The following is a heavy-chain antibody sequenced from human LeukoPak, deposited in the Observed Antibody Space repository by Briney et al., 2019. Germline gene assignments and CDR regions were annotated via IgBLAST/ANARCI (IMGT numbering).Heavy chain of an antibody. CDR2: IYSCGST. CDR1: GFTVGSNY. Sequence: GGSLRLSCAASGFTVGSNYMSWVRQDPGKGLEWVSVIYSCGSTYYADSVKGRFTISRDNSKNTLSLQMNSLRAEDTAVYYCARGVRAGVTAPKDWGQGTLVTVSS. V-gene: IGHV3-53*01. J-gene: IGHJ4*02. D-gene: IGHD2-21*02. CDR3: ARGVRAGVTAPKD.